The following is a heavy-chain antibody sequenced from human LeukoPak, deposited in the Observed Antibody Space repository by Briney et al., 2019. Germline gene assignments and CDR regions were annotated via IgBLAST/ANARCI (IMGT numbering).Heavy chain of an antibody. V-gene: IGHV1-69*04. CDR1: GGTFSSYA. CDR3: AREALTRYYYDSSGYYNY. Sequence: SSVKVSCKASGGTFSSYAISWVRQAPGQGLEWMGRIIPILGIANYAQKFQGRVTITADKSTSTAYMELSSPRSEDTAVYYCAREALTRYYYDSSGYYNYWGQGALVTVSS. D-gene: IGHD3-22*01. J-gene: IGHJ4*02. CDR2: IIPILGIA.